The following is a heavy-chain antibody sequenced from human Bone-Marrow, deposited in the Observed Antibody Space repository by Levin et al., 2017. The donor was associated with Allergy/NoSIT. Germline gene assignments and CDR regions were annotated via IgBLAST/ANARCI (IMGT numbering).Heavy chain of an antibody. CDR1: GFTFSNFA. CDR2: ISYTGSNK. D-gene: IGHD3-16*01. Sequence: GGSLRLSCAASGFTFSNFAMHWVRQAPGKGLEWVAVISYTGSNKYYVDSVRGRFTISRDNSRNTLYLQMNSLRAEDTAVYYCAKVTSLGYFDYGGQGTLVSVCS. V-gene: IGHV3-30*04. J-gene: IGHJ4*02. CDR3: AKVTSLGYFDY.